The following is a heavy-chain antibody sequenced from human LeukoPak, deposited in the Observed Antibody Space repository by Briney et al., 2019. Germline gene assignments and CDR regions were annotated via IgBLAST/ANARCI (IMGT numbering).Heavy chain of an antibody. J-gene: IGHJ4*02. CDR3: ARVAAAGTSFDY. CDR2: ISYSGST. D-gene: IGHD6-13*01. Sequence: SETLSLTCTVSGGSIISSSYYWGWIRQPPGKGLEWIGSISYSGSTYYNPSLKSRVTISVDTSKNQFSLKLSSVTAADTAVYYCARVAAAGTSFDYWGQGTLVTVSS. V-gene: IGHV4-39*07. CDR1: GGSIISSSYY.